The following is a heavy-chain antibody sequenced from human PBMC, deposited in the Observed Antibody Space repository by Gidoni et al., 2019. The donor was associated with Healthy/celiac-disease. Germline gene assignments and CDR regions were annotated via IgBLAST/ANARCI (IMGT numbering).Heavy chain of an antibody. CDR1: GGSISSSSYY. J-gene: IGHJ4*02. CDR2: IYYSGST. V-gene: IGHV4-39*01. CDR3: ARRKVYYYDSSGYYYFDY. Sequence: QLQLQESGPGLVKPSATLSLTCTVSGGSISSSSYYWGWIRQPPGKGLEWIGSIYYSGSTYYNPSLKSRVTISVDTSKNQFSLKLSSVTAADTAVYYCARRKVYYYDSSGYYYFDYWGQGTLVTVSS. D-gene: IGHD3-22*01.